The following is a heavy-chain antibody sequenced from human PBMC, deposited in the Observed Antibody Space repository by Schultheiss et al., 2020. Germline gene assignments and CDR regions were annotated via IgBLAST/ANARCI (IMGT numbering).Heavy chain of an antibody. D-gene: IGHD7-27*01. Sequence: WGALRISCAASGFTFSSYAMSWVRQAPGKGLEWVSAISGSGGSTYYADSVKGRFTISRDNSKNSLYLQMNSLRVEDTGVYYCARPWGYWGQGTLVTVSS. CDR3: ARPWGY. CDR2: ISGSGGST. J-gene: IGHJ4*02. V-gene: IGHV3-23*01. CDR1: GFTFSSYA.